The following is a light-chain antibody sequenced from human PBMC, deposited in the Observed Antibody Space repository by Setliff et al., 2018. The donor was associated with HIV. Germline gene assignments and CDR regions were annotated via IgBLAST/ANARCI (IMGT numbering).Light chain of an antibody. CDR1: SSDVGGYNY. CDR3: AAWDDGLNGSYV. CDR2: GVS. Sequence: QSALAQPASVSGSPGQSITISCTGTSSDVGGYNYVSWYQQHPGKAPKLMISGVSNRPSGVSNRFSGSKSGNTASLTISGLQAEDEADYYCAAWDDGLNGSYVFGTGTKVTVL. V-gene: IGLV2-14*03. J-gene: IGLJ1*01.